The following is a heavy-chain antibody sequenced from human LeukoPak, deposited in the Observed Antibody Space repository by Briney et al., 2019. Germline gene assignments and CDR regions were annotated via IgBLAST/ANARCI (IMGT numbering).Heavy chain of an antibody. CDR1: GFTFNNYG. J-gene: IGHJ3*02. V-gene: IGHV3-20*04. CDR2: ITNLNSGST. D-gene: IGHD2-2*02. Sequence: GGSLSLSCEASGFTFNNYGLSWIRQSPGKGLEWVSEITNLNSGSTGYTDSVSGRFTISRDNAKNSLYLQMNSLRAEDTALYYCARCSRSSTECYSAFDIWGQGTMVTVSS. CDR3: ARCSRSSTECYSAFDI.